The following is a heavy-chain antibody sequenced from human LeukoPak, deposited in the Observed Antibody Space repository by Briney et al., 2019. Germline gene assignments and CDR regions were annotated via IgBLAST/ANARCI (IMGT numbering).Heavy chain of an antibody. V-gene: IGHV3-66*01. CDR1: GFIVSDTY. D-gene: IGHD1-1*01. CDR3: ARGKSGIFSRPFDY. J-gene: IGHJ4*02. CDR2: TYSAGST. Sequence: GGSLRLSCAASGFIVSDTYMSWVRQAPGKGLEWVSLTYSAGSTHYADSGKGRFTVSRDTSKNISSLQMNSLRAEDTAVYYCARGKSGIFSRPFDYWGLGTLVTVSS.